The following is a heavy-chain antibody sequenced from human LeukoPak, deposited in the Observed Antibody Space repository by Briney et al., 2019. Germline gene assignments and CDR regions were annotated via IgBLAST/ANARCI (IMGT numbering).Heavy chain of an antibody. D-gene: IGHD3-16*01. CDR2: ISYDGSNK. J-gene: IGHJ4*02. CDR3: AKEITFTFGRNYFDY. CDR1: GFTFSSYG. V-gene: IGHV3-30*18. Sequence: GGSLRLSCAASGFTFSSYGMHWVRQAPGKGLEWVAVISYDGSNKYYADSVKGRFTISRDNSKNTLYLQMNSLRAEDTAVYYCAKEITFTFGRNYFDYWGQGTLVTVSS.